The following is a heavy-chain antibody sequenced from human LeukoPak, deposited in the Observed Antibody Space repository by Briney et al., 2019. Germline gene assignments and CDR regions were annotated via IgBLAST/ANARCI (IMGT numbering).Heavy chain of an antibody. CDR3: AREIAGVRGAYYYSSGSYYRQYYFDY. CDR1: GFTFDDYA. Sequence: GGSLRLSCAASGFTFDDYAMHWVRQAPGKGLEWVSGISWNSGSIGYADSVKGRFTISRDNAKNSLYLQMNSLRAEDTAVYYCAREIAGVRGAYYYSSGSYYRQYYFDYWGQGTLVTVSS. CDR2: ISWNSGSI. D-gene: IGHD3-10*01. V-gene: IGHV3-9*01. J-gene: IGHJ4*02.